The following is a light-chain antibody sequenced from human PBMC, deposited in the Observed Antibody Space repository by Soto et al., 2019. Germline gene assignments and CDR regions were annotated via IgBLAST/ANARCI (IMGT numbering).Light chain of an antibody. CDR1: SSDIGAYNF. CDR3: TSWTTSTTMI. J-gene: IGLJ2*01. Sequence: HSVLTQPASVSGSPGQSITISCTGTSSDIGAYNFVSWYQQHPGKAPKLMLYDVNIRPSGVSNRFSGSKSGNTASLTISWLQAEDEADYYCTSWTTSTTMIFGGGPQLTV. CDR2: DVN. V-gene: IGLV2-14*03.